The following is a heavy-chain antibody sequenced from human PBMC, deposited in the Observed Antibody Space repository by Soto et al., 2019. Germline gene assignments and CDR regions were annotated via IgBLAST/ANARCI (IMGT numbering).Heavy chain of an antibody. D-gene: IGHD3-22*01. Sequence: EVQLVESGGGIVQPGGSLRLSCAASGFTFSSYWMHWVRQAPGKGLVWVSRINSDGSRTSYADSAKGRFTISRDNAKNTVYLQMNSLRAEDTAVYYCARGDGDYYDCNGYLGRHWGQGSLVTVSS. V-gene: IGHV3-74*01. CDR1: GFTFSSYW. J-gene: IGHJ4*02. CDR3: ARGDGDYYDCNGYLGRH. CDR2: INSDGSRT.